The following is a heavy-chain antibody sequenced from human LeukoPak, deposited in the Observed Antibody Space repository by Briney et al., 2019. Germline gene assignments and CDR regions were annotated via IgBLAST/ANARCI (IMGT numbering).Heavy chain of an antibody. J-gene: IGHJ4*02. V-gene: IGHV3-23*01. CDR2: INGADYST. D-gene: IGHD3-10*01. Sequence: GGSLRLSCAASGFTLRTSAMSWVRQAPGKGLQWVSSINGADYSTYYADSVKGRFTISRDSSKNILYLQMNSLRTDDTALYYCASANPTPRGINFDSWGQGTLVTVSS. CDR1: GFTLRTSA. CDR3: ASANPTPRGINFDS.